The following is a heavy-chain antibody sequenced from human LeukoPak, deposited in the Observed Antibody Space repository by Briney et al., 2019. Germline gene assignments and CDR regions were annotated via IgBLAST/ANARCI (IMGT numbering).Heavy chain of an antibody. Sequence: PGRSLRLSCAASGFTFSSYGMHWVRQAPGKGLEWVAVISYDGSNKYYADSVKGRFTISRDNSKNTLYLQMNSLRAEDTAVYYCASYDFWSGYPPYFDYWGQGTLVTVSS. CDR2: ISYDGSNK. CDR1: GFTFSSYG. V-gene: IGHV3-30*03. D-gene: IGHD3-3*01. J-gene: IGHJ4*02. CDR3: ASYDFWSGYPPYFDY.